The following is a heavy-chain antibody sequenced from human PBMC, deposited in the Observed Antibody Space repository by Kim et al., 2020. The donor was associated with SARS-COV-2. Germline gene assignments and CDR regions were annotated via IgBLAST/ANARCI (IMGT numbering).Heavy chain of an antibody. D-gene: IGHD6-19*01. CDR3: VKLFTSGWYADP. V-gene: IGHV3-30*02. J-gene: IGHJ5*02. Sequence: YYVDSVKGRFTISRDNSKYTLYLQLDGLTPEDTAVYYCVKLFTSGWYADPWGQGTLVTVSS.